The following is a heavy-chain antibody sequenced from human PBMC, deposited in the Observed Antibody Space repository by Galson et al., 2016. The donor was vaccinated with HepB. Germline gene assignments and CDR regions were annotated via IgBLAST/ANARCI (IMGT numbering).Heavy chain of an antibody. D-gene: IGHD4-23*01. V-gene: IGHV3-7*03. Sequence: SLRLSCAGSEFSTSTFNFNWLRQAPGKGLECVANINQAGSPIYYMDSVKGRFTISRDNAKNSLYLQMNSLRVEDTALYYCVEGLRWHDYWGQGTLVTVSS. CDR3: VEGLRWHDY. J-gene: IGHJ4*02. CDR1: EFSTSTFN. CDR2: INQAGSPI.